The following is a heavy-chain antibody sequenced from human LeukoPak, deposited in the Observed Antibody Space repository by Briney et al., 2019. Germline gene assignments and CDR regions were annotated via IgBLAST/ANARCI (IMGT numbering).Heavy chain of an antibody. J-gene: IGHJ3*01. V-gene: IGHV3-74*01. Sequence: PGGSLRLSCAGSGFTLSSEWMHWVRQGPGKGLVWMSRIYRDGGRTNYADSVKGRFTISGATAKNKLFLQMNSLRAEDTAVYFCARSGRGGAFDLWGQGTMVTVSS. D-gene: IGHD1-26*01. CDR1: GFTLSSEW. CDR2: IYRDGGRT. CDR3: ARSGRGGAFDL.